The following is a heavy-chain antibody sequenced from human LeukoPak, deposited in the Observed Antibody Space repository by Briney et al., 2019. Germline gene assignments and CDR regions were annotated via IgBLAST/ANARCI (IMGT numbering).Heavy chain of an antibody. CDR2: INPKTGAT. D-gene: IGHD6-13*01. Sequence: ASVKVSCKTSGFTFTGYFSHWLRQAPGQGPEWMGWINPKTGATKYAQKFEGRVTVTRDTSISTVYMELSRLRSDDTAGYYCARPSIWNYYYYYIDVWGKGTTVTVSS. J-gene: IGHJ6*03. CDR3: ARPSIWNYYYYYIDV. CDR1: GFTFTGYF. V-gene: IGHV1-2*02.